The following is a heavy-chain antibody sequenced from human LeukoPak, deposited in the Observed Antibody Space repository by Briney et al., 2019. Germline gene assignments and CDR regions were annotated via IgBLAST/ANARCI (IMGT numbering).Heavy chain of an antibody. Sequence: ASVKVSCKASGDNFSTYVLIRVRQAPGQGLEWMGRIIPTLNVANFAQKFKGRVSITADKSTNTAHLELNSLRAEDTAVYYCTREGVHSPDPTSYHRLPFDIWGKGTLVIVSS. CDR1: GDNFSTYV. J-gene: IGHJ3*02. CDR2: IIPTLNVA. CDR3: TREGVHSPDPTSYHRLPFDI. D-gene: IGHD3-16*02. V-gene: IGHV1-69*04.